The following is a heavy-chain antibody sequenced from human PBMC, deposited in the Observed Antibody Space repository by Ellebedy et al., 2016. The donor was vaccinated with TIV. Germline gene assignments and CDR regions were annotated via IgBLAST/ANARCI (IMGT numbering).Heavy chain of an antibody. J-gene: IGHJ5*02. CDR2: ISGGGAST. D-gene: IGHD6-19*01. CDR3: AKDRGSGWYENWFDP. CDR1: GFTFSSFA. Sequence: GGSLRLSCAASGFTFSSFAMNWLRQAPGKGLEWVSGISGGGASTNYADSVKGRFTTSRDNSKNTLYLQMDSLRAEDTALYYCAKDRGSGWYENWFDPWGQGTLVTVSS. V-gene: IGHV3-23*01.